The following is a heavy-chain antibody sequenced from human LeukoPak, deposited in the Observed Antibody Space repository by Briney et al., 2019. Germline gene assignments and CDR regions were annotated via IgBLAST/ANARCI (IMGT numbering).Heavy chain of an antibody. V-gene: IGHV2-5*05. CDR3: AHRLMTLNAFDI. CDR1: GFSLSTSGVG. J-gene: IGHJ3*02. CDR2: IYWDDDK. Sequence: SGPTLVKPTQTLTLTCTFSGFSLSTSGVGVCWVRQPPGKALEWLAVIYWDDDKRYGPSLKSRLTITKDTSKRQVVLTMTNMDPVDTATYYCAHRLMTLNAFDIWGQGTMVTVSS.